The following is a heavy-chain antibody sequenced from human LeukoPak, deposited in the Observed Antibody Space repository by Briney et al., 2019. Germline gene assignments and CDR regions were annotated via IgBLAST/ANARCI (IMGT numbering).Heavy chain of an antibody. CDR2: IYYSGGT. V-gene: IGHV4-39*07. D-gene: IGHD3-10*01. J-gene: IGHJ4*02. Sequence: SETLSLTCTVSGGSISSSSYYWGWIRQPPGKGLEWIGSIYYSGGTYYNPSLKSRVTISVDTSKNQFSLKLSSVTAADTAVYYCARDGKNYYGSGSYYSPLGGFDYWGQGTLVTVSS. CDR3: ARDGKNYYGSGSYYSPLGGFDY. CDR1: GGSISSSSYY.